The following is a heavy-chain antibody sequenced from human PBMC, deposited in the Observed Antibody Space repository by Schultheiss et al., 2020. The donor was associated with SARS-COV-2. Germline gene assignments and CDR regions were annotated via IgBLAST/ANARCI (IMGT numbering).Heavy chain of an antibody. CDR1: GGTFSSYT. J-gene: IGHJ4*02. D-gene: IGHD6-13*01. V-gene: IGHV1-69*04. CDR2: IIPILGIA. Sequence: SVKVSCKASGGTFSSYTISWVRQAPGQGLEWMGRIIPILGIANYAQKFQGRVTITADKSTSTAYMELSSLRSEDTAVYYCARDGAAAESTFDYWGQGTLVTVSS. CDR3: ARDGAAAESTFDY.